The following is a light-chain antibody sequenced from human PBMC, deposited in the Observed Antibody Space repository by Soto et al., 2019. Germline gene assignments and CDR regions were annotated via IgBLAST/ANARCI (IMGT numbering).Light chain of an antibody. V-gene: IGKV3-15*01. CDR3: QQYNNWPLT. Sequence: EIVLTQSPATLSLSPGERATLSCRASQSVSSSYLAWYQQKPGQAPRLLIYGASSRATGIPARFSGSGSGTEFTLTISSLQSEDFAVYYCQQYNNWPLTFGGGTKWIS. J-gene: IGKJ4*01. CDR1: QSVSSSY. CDR2: GAS.